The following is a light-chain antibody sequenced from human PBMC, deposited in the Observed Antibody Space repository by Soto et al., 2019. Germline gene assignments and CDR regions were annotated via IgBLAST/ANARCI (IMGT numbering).Light chain of an antibody. Sequence: QSVLTQPPSVSGAPGQRVTISCTGSSSNIGAGYEVYWYQHLPGKAPRLLIYGNNNRPSGVPDRFSGSKSGTSASLAITGLQAEDEAVYHCHSYDNTLSGSVFGGGTQLTVL. J-gene: IGLJ7*01. CDR2: GNN. V-gene: IGLV1-40*01. CDR1: SSNIGAGYE. CDR3: HSYDNTLSGSV.